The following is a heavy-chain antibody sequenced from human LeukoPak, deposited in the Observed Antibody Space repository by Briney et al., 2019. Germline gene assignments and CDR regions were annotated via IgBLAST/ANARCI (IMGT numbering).Heavy chain of an antibody. J-gene: IGHJ3*02. Sequence: SETLSLTCTVSGGSISGYYCSWVRQPPGKEMEWIGYVYSSGNTNYNPSLKSRVTLSVDTSKNQFSLKLVSVTAADTAVYYCARHPPSSAGAYDIWGQGAMVTVSS. CDR1: GGSISGYY. V-gene: IGHV4-59*08. D-gene: IGHD3-10*01. CDR2: VYSSGNT. CDR3: ARHPPSSAGAYDI.